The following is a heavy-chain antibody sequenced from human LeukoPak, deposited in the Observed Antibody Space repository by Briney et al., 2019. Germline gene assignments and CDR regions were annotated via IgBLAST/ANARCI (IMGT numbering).Heavy chain of an antibody. CDR3: ARGGPAMALDY. CDR2: IKQDGSDK. V-gene: IGHV3-7*03. J-gene: IGHJ4*02. Sequence: GGSLRLSCAASGFTFSSYWMSWVRQPPGKGLEWVANIKQDGSDKYYVDSVKGRFTISRDNAKNSLYLQMNSLRAEDTAVYYCARGGPAMALDYWGQGTLVTVSS. CDR1: GFTFSSYW. D-gene: IGHD5-18*01.